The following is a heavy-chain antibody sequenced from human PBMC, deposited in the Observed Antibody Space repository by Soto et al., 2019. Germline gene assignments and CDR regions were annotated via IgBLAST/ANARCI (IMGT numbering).Heavy chain of an antibody. CDR2: IYYSGST. J-gene: IGHJ5*01. CDR1: CGYIISYY. D-gene: IGHD5-12*01. V-gene: IGHV4-59*01. CDR3: ARRDGYGPNCFDS. Sequence: SETLSLPCTVTCGYIISYYWSWIRQRTGKGLECIGYIYYSGSTNYNPSLKSRVTISVDTSKNQFSLKLNSATAADTAVYYCARRDGYGPNCFDSWGQGTLVTVSS.